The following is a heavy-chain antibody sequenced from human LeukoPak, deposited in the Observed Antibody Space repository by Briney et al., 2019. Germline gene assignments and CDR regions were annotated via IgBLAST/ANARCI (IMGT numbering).Heavy chain of an antibody. Sequence: ASVKVSCKASGYTFTSYGISGVRQAPGQGLGWLGGIRAYNGNTNYAQKLQGRVTMTTDTSTSTAYMELRSLRSDDTAVYYCARDPLSGYSGYDLHDYWGQGTLVTVSS. CDR3: ARDPLSGYSGYDLHDY. CDR1: GYTFTSYG. D-gene: IGHD5-12*01. V-gene: IGHV1-18*01. J-gene: IGHJ4*02. CDR2: IRAYNGNT.